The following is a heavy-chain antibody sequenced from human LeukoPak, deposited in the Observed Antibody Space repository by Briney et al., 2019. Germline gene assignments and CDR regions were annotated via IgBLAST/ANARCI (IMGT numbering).Heavy chain of an antibody. CDR1: GINFTDYY. CDR2: ISSSGNII. J-gene: IGHJ4*02. Sequence: GGSLKLSCAASGINFTDYYMTWIRQAPGKGLEWVSSISSSGNIINYADSVKGRVDISRDNAKKSLFLQMNSLRVEDTAVYYCAGESSLFGVVTRYYFDFWGQGTLVTVSS. D-gene: IGHD3-3*01. V-gene: IGHV3-11*04. CDR3: AGESSLFGVVTRYYFDF.